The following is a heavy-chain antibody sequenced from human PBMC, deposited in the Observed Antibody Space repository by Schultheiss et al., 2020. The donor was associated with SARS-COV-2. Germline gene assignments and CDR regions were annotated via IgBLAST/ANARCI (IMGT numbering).Heavy chain of an antibody. Sequence: SETLSLTCTVSGGSISSSSYYWGWIRQPPGKGLEWIGSIYYSGSTYYNPSLKSRVTISVDTSKNQFSLKLRSVTAADTAVYYCGRDQLWFGSGDYGMDVWGQGTTVTVSS. D-gene: IGHD3-10*01. V-gene: IGHV4-39*07. CDR3: GRDQLWFGSGDYGMDV. J-gene: IGHJ6*02. CDR1: GGSISSSSYY. CDR2: IYYSGST.